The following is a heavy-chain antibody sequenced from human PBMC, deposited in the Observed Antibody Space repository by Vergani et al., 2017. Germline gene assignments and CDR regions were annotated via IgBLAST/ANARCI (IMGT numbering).Heavy chain of an antibody. V-gene: IGHV4-61*02. CDR2: IYTSGST. CDR3: ARGATRYFDWLRPRDDAFDI. Sequence: QVQLQESGPGLVKPSQTLSLTCTVSGGSISSGSYYWSWIRQPAGKGLEWIGRIYTSGSTSYNPSLKSRVTISVDTSKNLFSLKLSSVTAADTAVYYCARGATRYFDWLRPRDDAFDIWGQGTMVTVSS. CDR1: GGSISSGSYY. D-gene: IGHD3-9*01. J-gene: IGHJ3*02.